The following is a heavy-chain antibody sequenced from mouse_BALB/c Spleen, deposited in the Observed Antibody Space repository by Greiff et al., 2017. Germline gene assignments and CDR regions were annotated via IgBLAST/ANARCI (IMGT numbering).Heavy chain of an antibody. CDR1: GFTFSSYA. CDR2: ISSGGST. Sequence: EVMLVESGGGLVKPGGSLKLSCAASGFTFSSYAMSWVRQTPEKRLEWVASISSGGSTYYPDSVKGRFTISRDNARNILYLQMSSLRSEDTAMYYCAGGRVNWGYAMDYWGQGTSVTVSS. CDR3: AGGRVNWGYAMDY. D-gene: IGHD4-1*01. J-gene: IGHJ4*01. V-gene: IGHV5-6-5*01.